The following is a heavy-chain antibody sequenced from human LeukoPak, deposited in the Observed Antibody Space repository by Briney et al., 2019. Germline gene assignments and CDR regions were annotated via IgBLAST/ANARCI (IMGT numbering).Heavy chain of an antibody. CDR3: ARDRRGTTGNWFDP. D-gene: IGHD1-26*01. CDR2: IYYSGST. V-gene: IGHV4-59*11. J-gene: IGHJ5*02. CDR1: GGSISSHY. Sequence: PSETLSLTCTVSGGSISSHYWSWLRQPPGKGLEWLGYIYYSGSTNYNPSLKSRVTISVDTSKNQFSLKLSSVTAADTAVYYCARDRRGTTGNWFDPWGQGTLVTVSS.